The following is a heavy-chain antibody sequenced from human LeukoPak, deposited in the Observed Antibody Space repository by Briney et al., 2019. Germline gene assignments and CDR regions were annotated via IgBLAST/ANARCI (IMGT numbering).Heavy chain of an antibody. J-gene: IGHJ5*02. Sequence: GGSLRLSCAASGFTFSSYAMSWVRQAPGKGLEWVSAISGSGDSTYYGDSVKGRFTISRDNSKNTLYLQMNSPRAEDTAVYYCAKAVAARSWFDPWGQGTLVTVSS. V-gene: IGHV3-23*01. CDR3: AKAVAARSWFDP. D-gene: IGHD6-19*01. CDR2: ISGSGDST. CDR1: GFTFSSYA.